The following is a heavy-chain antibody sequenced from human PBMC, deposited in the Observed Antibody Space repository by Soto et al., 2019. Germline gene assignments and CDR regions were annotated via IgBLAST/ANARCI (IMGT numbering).Heavy chain of an antibody. D-gene: IGHD5-12*01. Sequence: ASVKVSCKASGYTFTSYAMNWVRQAPGQRLEWMGWINAGNGNTKYSQKFQGRVTITRDTSASTAYMELSSLRSEDTAVYYCARAVAIVAVGPWGQGTLVTVSS. V-gene: IGHV1-3*01. CDR3: ARAVAIVAVGP. J-gene: IGHJ5*02. CDR1: GYTFTSYA. CDR2: INAGNGNT.